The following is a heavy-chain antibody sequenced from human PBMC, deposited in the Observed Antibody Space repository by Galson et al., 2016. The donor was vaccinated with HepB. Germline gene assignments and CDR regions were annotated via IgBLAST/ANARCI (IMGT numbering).Heavy chain of an antibody. V-gene: IGHV1-69*13. CDR1: GGTFSTHV. D-gene: IGHD1-26*01. CDR3: ATEGSGSFPARFDY. CDR2: IIPMSGTA. J-gene: IGHJ4*02. Sequence: SVKASCKASGGTFSTHVISWVRQAPGQGLEWMGGIIPMSGTAIYAQKFQGRVSITADGSTSTAYMELSSLRSEDTAVYYCATEGSGSFPARFDYWGQGTLVTVSS.